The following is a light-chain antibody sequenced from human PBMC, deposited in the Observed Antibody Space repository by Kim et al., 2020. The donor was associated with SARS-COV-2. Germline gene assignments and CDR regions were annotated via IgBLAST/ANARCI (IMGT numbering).Light chain of an antibody. CDR2: QDT. CDR3: QAWDSSTWV. CDR1: KLGDKY. Sequence: VSPGTTASITCSADKLGDKYVCWYQQRPGQPPVLVISQDTKRPAGIPERFSGSNSGNTATLTISGTQAMDEADYYCQAWDSSTWVFGGGTQLTVL. V-gene: IGLV3-1*01. J-gene: IGLJ3*02.